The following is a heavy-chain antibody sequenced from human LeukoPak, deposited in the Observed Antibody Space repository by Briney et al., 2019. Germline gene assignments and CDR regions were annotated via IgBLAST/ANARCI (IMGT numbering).Heavy chain of an antibody. CDR2: INPNSGGT. D-gene: IGHD3-22*01. V-gene: IGHV1-2*02. J-gene: IGHJ6*02. Sequence: ASVKVSYKASGGTFSSYAISWVRQAPGQGLEWMGWINPNSGGTNYAQKFQGRVTMTRDTSISTAYMELSRLRSDDTAVYYCARAGGSGYYYYYYGMDVWGQGTTVTVSS. CDR3: ARAGGSGYYYYYYGMDV. CDR1: GGTFSSYA.